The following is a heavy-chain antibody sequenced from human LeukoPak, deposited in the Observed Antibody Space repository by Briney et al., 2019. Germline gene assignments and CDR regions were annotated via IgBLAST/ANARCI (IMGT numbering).Heavy chain of an antibody. CDR1: GFTFSSYA. Sequence: PGGSLRLSCAASGFTFSSYAMSWVRQAPGKGLEWVSAISGSGGSTYYADSVKGRFTISRDNSKNTLYLQMNSLRAEDTAVYYCARGTVYYYDSSGYPFYFDYWGQGTLVTVSS. D-gene: IGHD3-22*01. J-gene: IGHJ4*02. V-gene: IGHV3-23*01. CDR3: ARGTVYYYDSSGYPFYFDY. CDR2: ISGSGGST.